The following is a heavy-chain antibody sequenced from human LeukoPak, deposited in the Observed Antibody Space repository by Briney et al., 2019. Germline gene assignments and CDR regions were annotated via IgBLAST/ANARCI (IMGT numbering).Heavy chain of an antibody. CDR2: ISGSGGST. J-gene: IGHJ4*02. D-gene: IGHD3-10*01. CDR3: ARDPGGYCDF. Sequence: PGGSLRLSCAASGFIFGSHAMNWVRQAPGTGLEWVSGISGSGGSTYYADSVQGRFTISRGNSKNKLFLQMNSLRPEDTAVYYCARDPGGYCDFWGQGTLVTVSS. CDR1: GFIFGSHA. V-gene: IGHV3-23*01.